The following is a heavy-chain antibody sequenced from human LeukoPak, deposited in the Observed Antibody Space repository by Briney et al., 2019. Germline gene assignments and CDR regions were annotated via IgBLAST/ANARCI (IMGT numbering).Heavy chain of an antibody. V-gene: IGHV3-30*04. CDR3: ARDFGYDSGTYLVH. D-gene: IGHD3-10*01. Sequence: GRSLRLSCAASGFTLSSYSVHWVRQAPAKGLEWVAVISFDGKKKYYADSVKGRFTISRDNSKDTLYLQMNSLRTEDTAVYYCARDFGYDSGTYLVHWGQGTLVTVSS. CDR2: ISFDGKKK. CDR1: GFTLSSYS. J-gene: IGHJ4*02.